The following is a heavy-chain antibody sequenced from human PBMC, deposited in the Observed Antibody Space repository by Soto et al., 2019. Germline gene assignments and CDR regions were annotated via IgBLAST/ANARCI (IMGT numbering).Heavy chain of an antibody. CDR3: ATELWFGELLSPVPYYGMDV. D-gene: IGHD3-10*01. CDR1: GFTFSSYG. CDR2: ISYDGSNK. J-gene: IGHJ6*01. V-gene: IGHV3-30*03. Sequence: QVQLVESGGGVVQPGRSLRLSCAASGFTFSSYGMHWVRQAPGKGLEWVAVISYDGSNKYYADSVKGRFTISRDNSKNTLYLQMNSLRAEDTAVYYCATELWFGELLSPVPYYGMDVW.